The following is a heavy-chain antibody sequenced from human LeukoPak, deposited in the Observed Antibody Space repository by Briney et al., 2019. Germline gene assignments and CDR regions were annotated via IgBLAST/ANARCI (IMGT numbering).Heavy chain of an antibody. D-gene: IGHD3-9*01. CDR2: ISAYNGNT. J-gene: IGHJ5*02. CDR3: ARGGYFDWSPKSWFDP. V-gene: IGHV1-18*01. Sequence: ASVKVSCKASGYTFTSYCISWVRQDPGQGLEWMGWISAYNGNTNYAQKLQGRVTMTTDTSTSTAYMELRSLRSDDTAVYYCARGGYFDWSPKSWFDPWGQGTLVTVSS. CDR1: GYTFTSYC.